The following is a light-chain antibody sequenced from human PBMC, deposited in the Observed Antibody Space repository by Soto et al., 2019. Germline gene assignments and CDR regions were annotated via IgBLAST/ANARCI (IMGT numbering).Light chain of an antibody. CDR3: SSYTSSSTLEVV. CDR1: SSDVGGYNY. V-gene: IGLV2-14*01. CDR2: DVS. Sequence: QSALTQPASVSGSPGQPITISCTGTSSDVGGYNYVSWYQQHPGKAPKLMIYDVSNRPSGVSNRFSGSKSGNTASLTISGLQAQDEPDYYCSSYTSSSTLEVVFGGGTKLTVL. J-gene: IGLJ2*01.